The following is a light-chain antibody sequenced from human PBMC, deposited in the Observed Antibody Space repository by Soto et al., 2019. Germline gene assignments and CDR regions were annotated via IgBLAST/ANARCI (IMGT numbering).Light chain of an antibody. V-gene: IGKV1-5*03. J-gene: IGKJ1*01. CDR1: QSISSW. CDR3: QQYNSYRT. Sequence: DIQMTQSPSTLSASVGDRVTITCRASQSISSWLAWYQQKPGKAPKLLIYKASTLESGVPSRFSGSGSGTEFTLTISSLQPDDSANYYCQQYNSYRTFGQGTKVEIK. CDR2: KAS.